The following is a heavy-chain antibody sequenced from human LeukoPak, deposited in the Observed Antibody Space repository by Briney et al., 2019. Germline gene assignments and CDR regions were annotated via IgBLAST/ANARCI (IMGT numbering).Heavy chain of an antibody. CDR3: ARRAGDYSHPYDY. J-gene: IGHJ4*02. Sequence: GGSLRLSCAASGFTFSSYAMSWVRQAPGKGLEWVSFIYSGGNTHNSDSVKGRFTISRDNSKNTLYLQMNTLRAEDTAVYYCARRAGDYSHPYDYWGQGTLVTVSS. CDR2: IYSGGNT. D-gene: IGHD3-22*01. V-gene: IGHV3-53*01. CDR1: GFTFSSYA.